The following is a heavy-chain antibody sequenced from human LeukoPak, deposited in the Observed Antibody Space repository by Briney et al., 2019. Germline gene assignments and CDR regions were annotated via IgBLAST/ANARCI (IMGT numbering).Heavy chain of an antibody. D-gene: IGHD6-19*01. Sequence: GGSLRLSCAVSGFTFSSYAMSWVRQAPGKGLQWVSAIGSGGTGSGGSTYYPDSVKGRFTISRDNSKNTLYLQMNSLRAEDTAVYYCAKDMWASETVAGTSRLADYWGQGTLVTVSS. CDR3: AKDMWASETVAGTSRLADY. CDR2: IGSGGTGSGGST. J-gene: IGHJ4*02. CDR1: GFTFSSYA. V-gene: IGHV3-23*01.